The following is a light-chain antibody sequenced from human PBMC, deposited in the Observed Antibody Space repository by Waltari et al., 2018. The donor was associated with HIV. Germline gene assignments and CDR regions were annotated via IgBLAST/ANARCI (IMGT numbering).Light chain of an antibody. Sequence: QSALTQPASVSGSPGQSITLSCTGTSSDIGGSNYVSWYQHHPGKAPKLMIYEVSNRPSGVSNRFSGSKSGNTASLTISGLQAEDEADYYCSSYTSSNTLVFGTGTKVTVL. CDR2: EVS. J-gene: IGLJ1*01. CDR1: SSDIGGSNY. V-gene: IGLV2-14*01. CDR3: SSYTSSNTLV.